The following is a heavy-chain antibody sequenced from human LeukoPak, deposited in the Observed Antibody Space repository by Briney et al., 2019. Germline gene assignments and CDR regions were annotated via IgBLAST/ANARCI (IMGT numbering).Heavy chain of an antibody. CDR2: INTNTGNP. CDR1: GYTFTSYA. V-gene: IGHV7-4-1*02. D-gene: IGHD3-10*01. CDR3: ATDYGSGKYYFDY. J-gene: IGHJ4*02. Sequence: ASLKVSCKASGYTFTSYAMNWVRQAPGQGLEWMGWINTNTGNPTYAQGFTGRFVFSLDASVSTAYLQISSLKAEDTAVYYCATDYGSGKYYFDYWGQGTLVTVSS.